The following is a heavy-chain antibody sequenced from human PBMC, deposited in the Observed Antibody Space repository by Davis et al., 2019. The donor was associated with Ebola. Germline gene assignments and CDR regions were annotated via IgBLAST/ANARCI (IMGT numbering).Heavy chain of an antibody. J-gene: IGHJ3*02. Sequence: AASVKVSCKASGYPFTTYYMHWVRQAPGQGLEWMGMINPNDGRTIYAQKLQGRVNVTRDTSTTTVYMDLSSLRSEDTALYYCTTPGGQDSGYDVFDIWGQGTMVTVSS. CDR3: TTPGGQDSGYDVFDI. CDR2: INPNDGRT. CDR1: GYPFTTYY. D-gene: IGHD5-12*01. V-gene: IGHV1-46*03.